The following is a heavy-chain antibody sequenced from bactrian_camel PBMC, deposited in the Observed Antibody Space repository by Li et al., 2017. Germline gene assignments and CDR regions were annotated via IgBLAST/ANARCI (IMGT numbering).Heavy chain of an antibody. CDR2: IESDGST. CDR1: GYLISGYC. V-gene: IGHV3S53*01. J-gene: IGHJ4*01. D-gene: IGHD1*01. Sequence: HVQLVESGGGSVQAGGSLSLSCVDPGYLISGYCMAWFRQAPGQEREVVASIESDGSTSYADSVKGRVTLSKDKTKKMLYLQMNSLKVGDTSMYYCGAEQFGGCSTEKGFGYYGRGTQVTVS.